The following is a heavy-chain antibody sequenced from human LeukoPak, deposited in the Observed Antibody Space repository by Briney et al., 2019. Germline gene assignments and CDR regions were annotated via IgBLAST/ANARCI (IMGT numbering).Heavy chain of an antibody. CDR1: GYSITNGYY. J-gene: IGHJ3*02. V-gene: IGHV4-38-2*02. CDR2: IYHTGST. Sequence: SETLSLTCTVSGYSITNGYYWGWIRQPPGKGLEWIGSIYHTGSTFYNSSLKSRVTISVDPSRNQFSLKLNSVTAADTAVYYCARVPGPYAFDIWGQGTMVTVSS. CDR3: ARVPGPYAFDI.